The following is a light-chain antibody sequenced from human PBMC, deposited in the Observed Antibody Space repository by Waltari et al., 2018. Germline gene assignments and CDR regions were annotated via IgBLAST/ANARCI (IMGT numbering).Light chain of an antibody. CDR1: QSLVYRDGINY. CDR2: QAS. J-gene: IGKJ2*01. Sequence: DVVMTQSPLPLHVPLGLPVSITCRSSQSLVYRDGINYVDWFQQRPGQSPRRLIYQASNRDSGVPDRFSGSGSGTDFTLKISRVEAEDVGVYYCLQGTHWPHTFGQGTKLEIK. CDR3: LQGTHWPHT. V-gene: IGKV2-30*01.